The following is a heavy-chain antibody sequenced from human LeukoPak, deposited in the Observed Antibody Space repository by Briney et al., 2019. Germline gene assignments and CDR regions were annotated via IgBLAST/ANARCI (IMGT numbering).Heavy chain of an antibody. D-gene: IGHD6-13*01. J-gene: IGHJ4*02. CDR1: GFTFSSYA. CDR3: AKATVGSNSPDY. Sequence: GASLRLSCAASGFTFSSYAMSWVRQAPGKGLEWVSVISGSGGSTYYADSVKGRITISRDNSKNTLYLQMNSLRAEDTAVYYCAKATVGSNSPDYWGQGTLVTVSS. V-gene: IGHV3-23*01. CDR2: ISGSGGST.